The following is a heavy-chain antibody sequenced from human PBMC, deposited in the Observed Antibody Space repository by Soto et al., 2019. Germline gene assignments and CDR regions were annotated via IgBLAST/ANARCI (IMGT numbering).Heavy chain of an antibody. CDR3: ARGVWFGELWYYYYGMDV. V-gene: IGHV4-39*01. CDR1: GGSISSSSYY. D-gene: IGHD3-10*01. Sequence: PSETLSLTCTVSGGSISSSSYYWGRIRQPPGKGLEWIGSIYYSGSTYYNPSLKSRVTISVDTSKNQFSLKLSSVTAADTAVYYCARGVWFGELWYYYYGMDVWGQGTTVTVSS. CDR2: IYYSGST. J-gene: IGHJ6*02.